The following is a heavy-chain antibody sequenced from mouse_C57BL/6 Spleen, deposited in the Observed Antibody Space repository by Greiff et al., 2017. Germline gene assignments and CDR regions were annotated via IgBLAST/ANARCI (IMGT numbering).Heavy chain of an antibody. CDR1: GYTFTEYT. Sequence: VQLQQSGAELVKPGASVKLSCKASGYTFTEYTIHWVKQRPGRGLEWIGWFYPGSGSIKYNEKFKDKATLTADKSSSTVYMELSRLTSEDSAVYFCARHERGNYYGSSFFAYWGQGTLVTVSA. J-gene: IGHJ3*01. D-gene: IGHD1-1*01. CDR2: FYPGSGSI. CDR3: ARHERGNYYGSSFFAY. V-gene: IGHV1-62-2*01.